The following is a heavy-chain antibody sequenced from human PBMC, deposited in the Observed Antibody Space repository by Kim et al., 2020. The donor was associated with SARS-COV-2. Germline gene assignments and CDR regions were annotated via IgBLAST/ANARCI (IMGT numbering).Heavy chain of an antibody. Sequence: SVKVSCKASGGSFSSYAISWVRQAPGQGLEWMGGIMPILATAYYAETFQGRVTITADESMSTAYMELSSLDSDDTAVYYCARGSFSSSWRLDYWGQGTLVIVSS. CDR3: ARGSFSSSWRLDY. V-gene: IGHV1-69*13. J-gene: IGHJ4*02. D-gene: IGHD6-13*01. CDR2: IMPILATA. CDR1: GGSFSSYA.